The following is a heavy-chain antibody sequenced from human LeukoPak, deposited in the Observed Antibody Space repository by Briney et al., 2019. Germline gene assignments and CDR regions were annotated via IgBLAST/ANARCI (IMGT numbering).Heavy chain of an antibody. Sequence: GGSLRLSCAVSGFTFSSYWMSWVRQAPGKGLEWVANMKQDGSEKYYVDSVKGRFTISRDNAKKSLYLQMNSLRAEDTAVHYCARGRRTYYDFWSGYPNWFDPWGQGTLVTVSS. D-gene: IGHD3-3*01. V-gene: IGHV3-7*03. J-gene: IGHJ5*02. CDR1: GFTFSSYW. CDR2: MKQDGSEK. CDR3: ARGRRTYYDFWSGYPNWFDP.